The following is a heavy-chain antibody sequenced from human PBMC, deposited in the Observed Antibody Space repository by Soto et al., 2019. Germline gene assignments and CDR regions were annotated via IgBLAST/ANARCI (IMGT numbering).Heavy chain of an antibody. CDR3: SRTIFGVVIIDFDAFDI. J-gene: IGHJ3*02. CDR2: ISGSGGST. D-gene: IGHD3-3*01. CDR1: GFTFSSYA. V-gene: IGHV3-23*01. Sequence: GGSLRLSCAASGFTFSSYAMSWVRQAPGKGLEWVSAISGSGGSTYYADSVKGRFTISRDNSKNTLYLQMNSLRAEDTVVYYCSRTIFGVVIIDFDAFDIWGQGTMVTVSS.